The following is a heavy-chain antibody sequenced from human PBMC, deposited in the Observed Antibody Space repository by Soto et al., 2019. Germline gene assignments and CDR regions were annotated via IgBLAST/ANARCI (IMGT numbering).Heavy chain of an antibody. CDR3: ARETGYSSGWRQDY. V-gene: IGHV3-74*01. J-gene: IGHJ4*02. CDR1: GFTFSRYW. D-gene: IGHD6-19*01. CDR2: INSDGSSI. Sequence: EAQLVESGGGLVQPGGSLRLYCAASGFTFSRYWMHWVRQAPGKGLVWVSRINSDGSSISYADSVKGRFTISRDNAKNTLYLQMNSLRVEDTAVYYCARETGYSSGWRQDYWGQGTLVAVSS.